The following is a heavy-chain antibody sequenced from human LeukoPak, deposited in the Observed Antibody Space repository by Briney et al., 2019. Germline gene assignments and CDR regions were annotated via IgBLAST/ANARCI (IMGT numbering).Heavy chain of an antibody. D-gene: IGHD3-10*02. CDR2: INTSGST. V-gene: IGHV4-4*07. CDR1: GGSISNYY. Sequence: SETLSLTCTVSGGSISNYYWCWIRQPAGKGLEWIGRINTSGSTHYNSSLKSRVTMSVDSSKNQFSLKLRSVTAADTAVYYCARVLSSAGPKYYFDYWGQGTLVTVSS. J-gene: IGHJ4*02. CDR3: ARVLSSAGPKYYFDY.